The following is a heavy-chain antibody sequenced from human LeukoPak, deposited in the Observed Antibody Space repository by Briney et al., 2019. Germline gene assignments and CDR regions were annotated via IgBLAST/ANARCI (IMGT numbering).Heavy chain of an antibody. Sequence: GGSLRLSCVASGLTVSNHWMSWVRQAPGKGLEWVANIREERGQEYYVDSVKGRFTISKNSAKNSLYLQMNTLRVEDMAMYYCARSSYSSSSSVWGQGTMVIVSS. J-gene: IGHJ3*01. CDR3: ARSSYSSSSSV. CDR2: IREERGQE. D-gene: IGHD6-6*01. CDR1: GLTVSNHW. V-gene: IGHV3-7*03.